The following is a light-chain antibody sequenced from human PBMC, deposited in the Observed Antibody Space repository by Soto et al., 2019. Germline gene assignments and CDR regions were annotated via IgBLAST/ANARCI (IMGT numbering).Light chain of an antibody. V-gene: IGKV3-15*01. Sequence: EIVMTQSPATLSVSPGERATLSCRASQSVSSNLAWYQQKPGQDPRLPIYGASARATGIPARFSGSGSETEFTLTISSLQSEDFAVYYCQQYQSWPLTFGGGTKVDLK. J-gene: IGKJ4*01. CDR2: GAS. CDR1: QSVSSN. CDR3: QQYQSWPLT.